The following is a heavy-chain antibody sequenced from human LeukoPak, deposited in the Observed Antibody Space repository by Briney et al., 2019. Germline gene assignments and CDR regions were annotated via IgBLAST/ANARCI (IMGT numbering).Heavy chain of an antibody. CDR2: INPNSGGT. CDR3: ARDCDYDSQRMNYFDY. J-gene: IGHJ4*02. CDR1: GYTFTAYY. D-gene: IGHD5-12*01. V-gene: IGHV1-2*02. Sequence: ASVTVSCKASGYTFTAYYMHWVRQAPGQGLEWMGWINPNSGGTNYAQNFQGRVTMTRDTSISTAYMELTNLRSDDTAVYYCARDCDYDSQRMNYFDYWGQGTRVTVSS.